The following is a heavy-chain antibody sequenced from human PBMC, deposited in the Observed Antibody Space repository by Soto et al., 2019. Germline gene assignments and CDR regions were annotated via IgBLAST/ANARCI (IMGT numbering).Heavy chain of an antibody. D-gene: IGHD2-21*02. J-gene: IGHJ6*02. CDR2: IWYDGSNK. Sequence: GGSPRLSCAASGFTCSSYGMHWVRQAPGKGLEWVAVIWYDGSNKYYADSVKGRFTISRDNSKNTLYLQMNSLRAEDTAVYYCARDGVTRYYYYGMDVWGQGTTVTVSS. V-gene: IGHV3-33*01. CDR3: ARDGVTRYYYYGMDV. CDR1: GFTCSSYG.